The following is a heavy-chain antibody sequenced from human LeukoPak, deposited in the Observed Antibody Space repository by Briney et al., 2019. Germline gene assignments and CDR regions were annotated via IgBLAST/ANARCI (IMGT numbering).Heavy chain of an antibody. Sequence: GASVKASCTPSGYTFTPYYMHWVRQAPGQGLEWMGWINPNCGGANYAKKSQGRSTMTRYTSISTAHRELGRLRSDDTAVYYCARGSIALAGTGGDYWGQGTLVTVSS. CDR1: GYTFTPYY. D-gene: IGHD6-19*01. CDR3: ARGSIALAGTGGDY. V-gene: IGHV1-2*02. CDR2: INPNCGGA. J-gene: IGHJ4*02.